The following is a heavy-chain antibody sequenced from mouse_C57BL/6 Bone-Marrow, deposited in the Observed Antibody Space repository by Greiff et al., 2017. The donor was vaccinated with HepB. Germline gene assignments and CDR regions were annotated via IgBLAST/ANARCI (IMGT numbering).Heavy chain of an antibody. CDR1: GYSITSGYD. CDR2: ISYSGST. J-gene: IGHJ2*01. V-gene: IGHV3-1*01. D-gene: IGHD2-2*01. CDR3: ARGGMVTKGYFDY. Sequence: DVKLQESGPGMVKPSQSLSLTCTVTGYSITSGYDWHWIRHFPGNKLEWMGYISYSGSTNYNPSLKSRISITHDTSKNHFFLKLNSVTTEDTATYYCARGGMVTKGYFDYWGQGTTLTVSS.